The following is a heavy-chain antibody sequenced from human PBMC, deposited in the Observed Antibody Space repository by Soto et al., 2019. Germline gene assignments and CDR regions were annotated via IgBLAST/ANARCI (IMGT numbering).Heavy chain of an antibody. Sequence: GGSLRLSXAASGFTFSGYGMSWVRQSPGRGLEWVSTIDRSGASTFYGDSVKGRFTISRDNAKSTVSLQMNSLRAEDTGVYYCAKDGTAAGIHYYGMDVWGQGTTVTVS. D-gene: IGHD6-13*01. CDR3: AKDGTAAGIHYYGMDV. CDR1: GFTFSGYG. CDR2: IDRSGAST. V-gene: IGHV3-23*01. J-gene: IGHJ6*02.